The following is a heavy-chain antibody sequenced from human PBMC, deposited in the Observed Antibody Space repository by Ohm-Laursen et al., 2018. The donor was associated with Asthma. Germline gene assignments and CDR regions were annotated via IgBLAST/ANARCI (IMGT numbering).Heavy chain of an antibody. J-gene: IGHJ5*02. V-gene: IGHV1-18*01. Sequence: VSSVKVSCKASGYIFANYGISWVRQAPGQGLEWMGWISAYSGDTKYVDKIQDRVTMTTDTSTSTAYMELRSLRSDDTAVYFCTRDQFSIGWHTLFDHWGQGTLVTVSS. D-gene: IGHD3-22*01. CDR1: GYIFANYG. CDR3: TRDQFSIGWHTLFDH. CDR2: ISAYSGDT.